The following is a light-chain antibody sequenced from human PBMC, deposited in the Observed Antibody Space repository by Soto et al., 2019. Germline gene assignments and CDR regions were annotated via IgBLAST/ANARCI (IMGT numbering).Light chain of an antibody. V-gene: IGLV2-14*01. CDR1: SSDVGGYNY. CDR2: DVS. J-gene: IGLJ1*01. Sequence: QSALTQPASVSGSPGQSITISCTGTSSDVGGYNYVSWYQQHPGKAPKLMIYDVSNRPSGVSNRFSGSKSGNTASLTISGLKAEDEADYYCSSYTSSNTLYVFGTGTKLTVL. CDR3: SSYTSSNTLYV.